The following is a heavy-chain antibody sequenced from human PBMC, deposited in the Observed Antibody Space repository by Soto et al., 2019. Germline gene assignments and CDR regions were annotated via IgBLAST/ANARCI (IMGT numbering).Heavy chain of an antibody. V-gene: IGHV3-21*01. J-gene: IGHJ6*02. Sequence: GGSLRLSCAAPGFTFSTYSMNWVRQAPGKGLEWVSSISSSGTYIHYADSLKGRFTTSRDNAKNSLYLQMISLRAEDTAVYYCARDPSDCSSTSCWGYYALDVWGQGTTVTVSS. CDR2: ISSSGTYI. CDR1: GFTFSTYS. CDR3: ARDPSDCSSTSCWGYYALDV. D-gene: IGHD2-2*01.